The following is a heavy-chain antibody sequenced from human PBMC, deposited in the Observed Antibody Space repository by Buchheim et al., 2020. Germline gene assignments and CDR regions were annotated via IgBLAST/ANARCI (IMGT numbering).Heavy chain of an antibody. Sequence: QVQLQESGPGLVKPSQTLSLTCTVSGGSLRTGDFYWSWIRQPPGKGLEWIGYMYYSGTTYYNPSLRSRVTISLDTAKNQLSLKLNSVTAADTAVYYCARRDGFNQVFDFWGRGTL. CDR3: ARRDGFNQVFDF. CDR2: MYYSGTT. CDR1: GGSLRTGDFY. J-gene: IGHJ4*02. D-gene: IGHD5-24*01. V-gene: IGHV4-30-4*01.